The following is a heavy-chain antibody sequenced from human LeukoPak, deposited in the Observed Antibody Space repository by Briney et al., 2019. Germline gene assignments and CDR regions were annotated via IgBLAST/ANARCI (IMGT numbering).Heavy chain of an antibody. Sequence: SETLSLTCTVSGCSISSYYWSWIRQPPGKGLEWIGYIYYSGSTTYNPSLKSRVTISVDTSKNQFSLKLSSVTAADTAVYYCARHVHFDWLPREYYFDYWGQGTLVTVSS. CDR3: ARHVHFDWLPREYYFDY. CDR1: GCSISSYY. CDR2: IYYSGST. D-gene: IGHD3-9*01. J-gene: IGHJ4*02. V-gene: IGHV4-59*08.